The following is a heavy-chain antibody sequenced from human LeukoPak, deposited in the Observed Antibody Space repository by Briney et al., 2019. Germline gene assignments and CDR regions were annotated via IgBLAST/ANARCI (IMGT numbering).Heavy chain of an antibody. D-gene: IGHD3-22*01. Sequence: GGSLRLSCTASGFTFSSYGMHWVRQAPGKGLEWVAVISYDGSNKYYADSVKGRFTISRDNSKNTLYLQMNSLRAEDTAVYYCAREPQDSYDSSGYRSFGFWGQGVLVTVSS. V-gene: IGHV3-30*03. CDR3: AREPQDSYDSSGYRSFGF. CDR1: GFTFSSYG. CDR2: ISYDGSNK. J-gene: IGHJ4*02.